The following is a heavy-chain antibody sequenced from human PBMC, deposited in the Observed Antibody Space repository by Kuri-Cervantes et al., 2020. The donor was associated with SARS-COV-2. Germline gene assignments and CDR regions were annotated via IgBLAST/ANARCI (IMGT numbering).Heavy chain of an antibody. CDR2: IYSGGST. Sequence: GGSLRLSCAASGFTVSSYYMSWVRQAPGKGLEWVSVIYSGGSTYYADSVMGRFTISRDDSKNTLYLQMNSLGTEDTAVYYCARDLGTIQVRDYWGQGTLVTVSS. J-gene: IGHJ4*02. CDR3: ARDLGTIQVRDY. CDR1: GFTVSSYY. V-gene: IGHV3-66*02. D-gene: IGHD1-1*01.